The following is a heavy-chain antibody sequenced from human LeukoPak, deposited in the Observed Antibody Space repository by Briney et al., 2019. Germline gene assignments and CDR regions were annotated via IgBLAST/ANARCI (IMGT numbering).Heavy chain of an antibody. D-gene: IGHD3-9*01. Sequence: GGSLRLSCAASGFTFSDYYMSWIRQAPGKGLEWVLYISSSGSTIYYADSVKGRFTISRDNAKNSLYLQMNSLRAEDTAVYYCARSVNRVYYDILTGGMDVWGKGTTVTVSS. V-gene: IGHV3-11*04. CDR3: ARSVNRVYYDILTGGMDV. CDR1: GFTFSDYY. CDR2: ISSSGSTI. J-gene: IGHJ6*03.